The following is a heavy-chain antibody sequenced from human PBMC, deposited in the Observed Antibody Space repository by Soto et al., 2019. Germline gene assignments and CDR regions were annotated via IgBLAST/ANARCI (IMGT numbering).Heavy chain of an antibody. CDR3: ASLSAGYYYDSSEYYFDY. J-gene: IGHJ4*02. Sequence: KTSETLSLTCTVSGGSISSGGYYWSWVRQHPGKGLEWIGYIYYTGSTYNNPSLTSRVTISVDTSKNQFSLKLSSVTAADTAVYYCASLSAGYYYDSSEYYFDYWGQGTLVTVSS. V-gene: IGHV4-31*03. D-gene: IGHD3-22*01. CDR2: IYYTGST. CDR1: GGSISSGGYY.